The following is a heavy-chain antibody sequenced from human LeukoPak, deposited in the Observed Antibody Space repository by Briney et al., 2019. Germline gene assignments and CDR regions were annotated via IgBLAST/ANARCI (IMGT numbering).Heavy chain of an antibody. CDR1: GGSFSGYY. Sequence: SETLSLTCAVYGGSFSGYYWSWIRQPPGKGLEWIGEINHSGSTNYNPSLKSRVIISVDTSKNQFSLKLSSVTAADTAVYYCARGLRNYYDSSGYYYYGMDVWGQGTTVTVSS. D-gene: IGHD3-22*01. V-gene: IGHV4-34*01. CDR2: INHSGST. J-gene: IGHJ6*02. CDR3: ARGLRNYYDSSGYYYYGMDV.